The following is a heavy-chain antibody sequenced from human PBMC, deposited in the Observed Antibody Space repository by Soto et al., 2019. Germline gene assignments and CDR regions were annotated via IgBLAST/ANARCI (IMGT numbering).Heavy chain of an antibody. D-gene: IGHD2-21*01. CDR3: ARGSTDSYPGRRIFDC. V-gene: IGHV3-23*01. CDR1: RLTFGSRA. CDR2: ITDTGGDA. Sequence: GGSLRLSCVASRLTFGSRAITWVRQAPGEGLQWVSTITDTGGDAKYADSVRGRFVISRDNSKKTLYLQMTSLTAEDSAMYYCARGSTDSYPGRRIFDCWGRGTLVTVSS. J-gene: IGHJ4*02.